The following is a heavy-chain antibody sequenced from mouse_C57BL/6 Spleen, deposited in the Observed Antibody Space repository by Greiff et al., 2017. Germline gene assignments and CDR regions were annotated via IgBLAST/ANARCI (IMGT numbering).Heavy chain of an antibody. V-gene: IGHV1-50*01. D-gene: IGHD4-1*01. CDR1: GYTFTSYW. J-gene: IGHJ3*01. Sequence: VQLQQPGAELAKPGASVKLSCKASGYTFTSYWMQWVNQRPGQGLEWIGEIDPSDSYTNYNQKFKGKATLTVDTSSSTAYMQLSSLTSEDAAVYDCARDGLTGKWFADWGKGTLVTGSA. CDR3: ARDGLTGKWFAD. CDR2: IDPSDSYT.